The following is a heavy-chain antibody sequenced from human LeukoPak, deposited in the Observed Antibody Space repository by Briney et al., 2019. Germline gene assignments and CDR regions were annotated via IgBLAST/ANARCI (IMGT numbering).Heavy chain of an antibody. Sequence: ASVKVSCKVSGYTLTELSMLWVRQAPGKGLEWMGVFDPEDGETIYAQKFQGRVTMTEDTSTDTAYMELSSLRSEDTAVYYCATAGVTAAGTLKHWGQGTLVTVSS. V-gene: IGHV1-24*01. J-gene: IGHJ1*01. CDR3: ATAGVTAAGTLKH. CDR2: FDPEDGET. CDR1: GYTLTELS. D-gene: IGHD6-13*01.